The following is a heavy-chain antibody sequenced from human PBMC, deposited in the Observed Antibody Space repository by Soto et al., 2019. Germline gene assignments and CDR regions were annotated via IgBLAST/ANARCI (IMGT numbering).Heavy chain of an antibody. V-gene: IGHV1-3*01. CDR2: INAGNGNT. Sequence: ASVKVSCKASGYTFTSYAMHWVRQAPGQRLEWMGWINAGNGNTKYSQKFQGRVTITRDTSASTAYMELSSLRSEDTAVYYCARDRDDILTGYGESWFDPWGQGTLVTVSS. D-gene: IGHD3-9*01. CDR3: ARDRDDILTGYGESWFDP. CDR1: GYTFTSYA. J-gene: IGHJ5*02.